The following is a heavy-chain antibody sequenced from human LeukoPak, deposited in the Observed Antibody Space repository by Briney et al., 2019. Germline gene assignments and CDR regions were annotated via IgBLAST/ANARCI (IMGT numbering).Heavy chain of an antibody. D-gene: IGHD3-22*01. V-gene: IGHV4-39*07. CDR1: GGSIIIDNYY. CDR2: IHYSGDT. J-gene: IGHJ5*02. Sequence: PSETLSLTCTASGGSIIIDNYYWAWIRQPQGKGLEWIGSIHYSGDTYYNPSLKSRVTISVDRSNNQFSLKLNSVTAADTAMYYCARDSKYDSTGHAPWGLGTLVTVSS. CDR3: ARDSKYDSTGHAP.